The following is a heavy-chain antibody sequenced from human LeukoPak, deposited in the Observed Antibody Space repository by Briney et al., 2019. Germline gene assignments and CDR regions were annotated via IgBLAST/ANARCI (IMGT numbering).Heavy chain of an antibody. CDR2: INPNSGGT. CDR1: GYTFTGYY. J-gene: IGHJ6*02. CDR3: ARDFGGNYYGSGSYRIYYYYGMDV. D-gene: IGHD3-10*01. V-gene: IGHV1-2*04. Sequence: SVKVSCKASGYTFTGYYMHWVRQAPGQGLEWMGWINPNSGGTNYAQKFQGWVTMTRDTSISTAYMELSRLRSDDTAVYYCARDFGGNYYGSGSYRIYYYYGMDVWGQGTTVTVSS.